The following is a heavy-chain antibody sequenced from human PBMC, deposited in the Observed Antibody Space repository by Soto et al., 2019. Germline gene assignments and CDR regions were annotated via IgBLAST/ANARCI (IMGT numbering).Heavy chain of an antibody. CDR1: GLTFSDYY. V-gene: IGHV3-11*05. Sequence: QVQLVQSGGGLVKPGESLRLSCATSGLTFSDYYMSGIRQAPGKGLESLSYISGSSSDIKYADSVKGRFTISRDNAKKSVYLQMNSLRAEDTAVYYCATGPRRLSDWGQGTPVIVSP. CDR2: ISGSSSDI. CDR3: ATGPRRLSD. D-gene: IGHD3-3*01. J-gene: IGHJ4*02.